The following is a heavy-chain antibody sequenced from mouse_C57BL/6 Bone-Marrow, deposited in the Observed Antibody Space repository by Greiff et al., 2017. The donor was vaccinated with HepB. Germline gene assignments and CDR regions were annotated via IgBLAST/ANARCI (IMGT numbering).Heavy chain of an antibody. J-gene: IGHJ1*03. CDR1: GFTFSDYG. V-gene: IGHV5-15*01. Sequence: EVKVVESGGGLVQPGGSLKLSCAASGFTFSDYGMAWVRQAPRKGPEWVAFISNLAYSIYYADTVTGRFTISRENAKNTLYLEMSSLRSEDTAMYYCARYPWYFDVWGTGTTVTVSS. CDR2: ISNLAYSI. CDR3: ARYPWYFDV.